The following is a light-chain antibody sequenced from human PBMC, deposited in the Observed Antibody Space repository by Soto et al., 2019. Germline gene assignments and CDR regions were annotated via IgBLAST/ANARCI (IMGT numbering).Light chain of an antibody. V-gene: IGKV1-5*01. Sequence: DIQMTQSNSTLSASVGDRVTITCRDSQSISGWLAWYQQKQGKAPKLLIYDVSNLESGVPSRFSGSGSETEFTHTIRSLQTDEFATYHCQQYNSYSITFGGGTKVEIK. CDR3: QQYNSYSIT. CDR1: QSISGW. J-gene: IGKJ4*01. CDR2: DVS.